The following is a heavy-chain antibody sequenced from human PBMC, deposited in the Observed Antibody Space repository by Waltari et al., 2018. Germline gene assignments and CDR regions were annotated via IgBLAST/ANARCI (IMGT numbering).Heavy chain of an antibody. Sequence: QVQLQQWGAGLLKPSETLSLTCAVYGGSFSGYYWSWIRQPPGKGLEWIVEINDSGSTNYNPSLKSRVTISVDTSKNQFSLKLSSVTAADTAVYYCARGRLRPRPNFDYWGQGTQVTVSS. CDR3: ARGRLRPRPNFDY. V-gene: IGHV4-34*02. D-gene: IGHD5-12*01. CDR2: INDSGST. J-gene: IGHJ4*02. CDR1: GGSFSGYY.